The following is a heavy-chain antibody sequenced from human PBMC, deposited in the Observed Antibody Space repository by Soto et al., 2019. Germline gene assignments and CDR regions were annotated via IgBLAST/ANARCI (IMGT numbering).Heavy chain of an antibody. CDR3: ARGNSADY. CDR2: MNPDSGHT. D-gene: IGHD1-26*01. Sequence: QVQLVQSGAEVKKPGASVKVSCKASGYSFSTYDIHWVRQATGQGLEWMGWMNPDSGHTGYAQKFQGRVTMTRDTSITPAYMELSSLSSEDTAVYYCARGNSADYWGQGTQVTVSS. J-gene: IGHJ4*02. CDR1: GYSFSTYD. V-gene: IGHV1-8*01.